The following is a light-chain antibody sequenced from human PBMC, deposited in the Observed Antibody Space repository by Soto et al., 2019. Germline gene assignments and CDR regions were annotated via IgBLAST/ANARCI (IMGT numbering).Light chain of an antibody. J-gene: IGKJ5*01. CDR2: DVS. Sequence: EVVLTQSPATLSLSPGEGATLSCRASQSVTIYLAWYQKKSGQPPRLIIYDVSKRATGIPARFSGSGSGTDFPLTISSLDHEDFAVYYCQQRSNWPITFGQGTRLEIK. CDR1: QSVTIY. CDR3: QQRSNWPIT. V-gene: IGKV3-11*01.